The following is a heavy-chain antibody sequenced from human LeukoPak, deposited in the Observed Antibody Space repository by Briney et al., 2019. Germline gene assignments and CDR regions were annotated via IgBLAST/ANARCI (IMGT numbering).Heavy chain of an antibody. Sequence: ASVKVSCKASGYTFTGYYMHWVRQAPGQGLEWMGWINPNSGGTNYAQKFQGRVTMTRDTSISTAYMEPSRLRSDDTAVYYCAREMGTTYYFDYWGQGTLVTVSS. V-gene: IGHV1-2*02. CDR3: AREMGTTYYFDY. J-gene: IGHJ4*02. CDR1: GYTFTGYY. D-gene: IGHD1-1*01. CDR2: INPNSGGT.